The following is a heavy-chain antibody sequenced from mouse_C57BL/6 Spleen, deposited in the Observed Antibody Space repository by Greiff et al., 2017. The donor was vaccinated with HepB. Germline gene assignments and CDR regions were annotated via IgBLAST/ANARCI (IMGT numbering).Heavy chain of an antibody. CDR3: AKGPYYGSSHYFDY. D-gene: IGHD1-1*01. CDR2: IDPANGNT. V-gene: IGHV14-3*01. CDR1: GFNIKNTY. J-gene: IGHJ2*01. Sequence: LQQSVAELVRPGASVKLSCTASGFNIKNTYMHWVKQRPEQGLEWIGRIDPANGNTKYAPKFQGKATITADTSSNTAYLQLSSLTSEDTAIYYCAKGPYYGSSHYFDYWGQGTTLTVSS.